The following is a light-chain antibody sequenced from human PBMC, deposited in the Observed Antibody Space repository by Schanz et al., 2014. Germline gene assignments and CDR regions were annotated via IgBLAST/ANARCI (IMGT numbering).Light chain of an antibody. V-gene: IGKV2-28*01. CDR1: QSLLHSNGYNY. CDR2: LGS. CDR3: MQALQTPQYT. Sequence: DILLTQSPLSLPVTPGEPASISCRSSQSLLHSNGYNYLDWYLQKPGQSPQLLIYLGSNRASGVPDRFSGSGSGTDFTLKISRVEAEDVGVYYCMQALQTPQYTFGQGTKLEIK. J-gene: IGKJ2*01.